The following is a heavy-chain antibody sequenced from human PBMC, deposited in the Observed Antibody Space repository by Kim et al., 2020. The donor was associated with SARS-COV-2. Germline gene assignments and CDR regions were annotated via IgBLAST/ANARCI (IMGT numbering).Heavy chain of an antibody. V-gene: IGHV3-48*02. Sequence: GGSLRLSCAASGFTFSTSSMNWVRQAPGKGLEWVSYISNSGGTIYYADSVKGRFTVSRDNAKKSVYLQMNSLRDEDTAVYYCARDVDCSGGSCYPDGAFVFWGQGTMVTVSS. D-gene: IGHD2-15*01. CDR3: ARDVDCSGGSCYPDGAFVF. J-gene: IGHJ3*01. CDR1: GFTFSTSS. CDR2: ISNSGGTI.